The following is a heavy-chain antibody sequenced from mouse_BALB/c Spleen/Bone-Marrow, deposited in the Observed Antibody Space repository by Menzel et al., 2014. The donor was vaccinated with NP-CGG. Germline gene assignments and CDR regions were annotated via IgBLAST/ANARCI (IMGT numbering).Heavy chain of an antibody. J-gene: IGHJ2*01. Sequence: EVHLVESGGGLVQPGGSLKPSCAASGFDFSRYWMSWVRQAPGKGLEWIGEINPESRTINYSPSLKDKFIISRDNAKNTLYLRLNKVRSEDTALYYCARLDYYGYLNCWSQGTTLTVSS. V-gene: IGHV4-1*02. CDR1: GFDFSRYW. CDR3: ARLDYYGYLNC. D-gene: IGHD1-1*01. CDR2: INPESRTI.